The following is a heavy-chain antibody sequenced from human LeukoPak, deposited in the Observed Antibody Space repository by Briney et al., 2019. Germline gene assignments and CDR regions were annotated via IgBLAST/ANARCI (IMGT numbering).Heavy chain of an antibody. Sequence: SETLSLTCTVSGGSISSSSYYWGWIRQPPGKELEWIGSIYYSGRTYYNPSPRSRVTISVDTSKNQFSLKLSSVTAADTAVYYCARYPKARERWLQLRRPSTFDYWGQGTLVTVSS. CDR2: IYYSGRT. CDR1: GGSISSSSYY. CDR3: ARYPKARERWLQLRRPSTFDY. V-gene: IGHV4-39*01. D-gene: IGHD5-24*01. J-gene: IGHJ4*02.